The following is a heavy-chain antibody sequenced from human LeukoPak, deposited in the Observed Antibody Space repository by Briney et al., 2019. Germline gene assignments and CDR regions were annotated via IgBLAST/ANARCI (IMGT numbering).Heavy chain of an antibody. J-gene: IGHJ4*02. CDR3: ARVTGADCSGGSCYSGSYYFDY. CDR2: IIPIFGTA. D-gene: IGHD2-15*01. CDR1: GGTFSSYA. Sequence: ASVKVSCKASGGTFSSYAISWVRQAPGQGLEWMGGIIPIFGTANYAQKFQGRVTITADKSTSTAYMELSSLRSEDTAVYYCARVTGADCSGGSCYSGSYYFDYWGQGTLVIVSS. V-gene: IGHV1-69*06.